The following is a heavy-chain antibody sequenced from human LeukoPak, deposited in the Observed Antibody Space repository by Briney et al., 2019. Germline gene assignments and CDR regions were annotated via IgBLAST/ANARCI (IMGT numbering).Heavy chain of an antibody. J-gene: IGHJ6*03. V-gene: IGHV3-11*01. CDR1: GFTFSDYY. D-gene: IGHD2-2*02. Sequence: GGSLRLSCAASGFTFSDYYMSWIRQAPGKGLEWVSYISSSGSTIYYADSVKGRFTISRDNAKNSLYLQMNSLRAEDTAVYYCARDGYCSSTSCYTEVLLGYYMDVWGKGTTVTVSS. CDR2: ISSSGSTI. CDR3: ARDGYCSSTSCYTEVLLGYYMDV.